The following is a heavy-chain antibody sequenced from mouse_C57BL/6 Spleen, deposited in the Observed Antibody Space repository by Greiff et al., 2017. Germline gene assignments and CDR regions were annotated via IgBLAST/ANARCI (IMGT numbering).Heavy chain of an antibody. CDR3: TRYDYDGDYYAMDY. Sequence: EVQLVESGEGLVKPGGSLKLSCAASGFTFSSYAMSWVRQTPEKRLEWVAYISSGGDYIYYADTVKGRFTISRDNARNTLYLQMSSLKSEDTAMYYCTRYDYDGDYYAMDYWGQGTSVTVSS. D-gene: IGHD2-4*01. CDR2: ISSGGDYI. V-gene: IGHV5-9-1*02. J-gene: IGHJ4*01. CDR1: GFTFSSYA.